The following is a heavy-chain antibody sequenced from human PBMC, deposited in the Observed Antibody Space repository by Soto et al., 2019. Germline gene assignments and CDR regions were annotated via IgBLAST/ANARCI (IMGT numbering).Heavy chain of an antibody. CDR1: GGSVSSSSYY. CDR2: VYFSGST. D-gene: IGHD3-16*01. J-gene: IGHJ1*01. CDR3: AREVDGLMI. Sequence: PSETLSLTCTVSGGSVSSSSYYWGWVRQPPGKGLEWIGSVYFSGSTYYNPSLKSRVTISVDTSKTQFSLELMSLSAADTAFYYYAREVDGLMIWGQGILVTVSS. V-gene: IGHV4-39*02.